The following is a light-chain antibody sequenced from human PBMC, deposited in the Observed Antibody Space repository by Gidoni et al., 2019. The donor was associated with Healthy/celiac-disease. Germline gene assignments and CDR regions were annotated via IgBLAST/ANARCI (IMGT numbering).Light chain of an antibody. CDR2: DAS. CDR1: QSVSSY. V-gene: IGKV3-11*01. J-gene: IGKJ4*01. Sequence: EIVFTQSPATLSLSPGERATLSCRAMQSVSSYLAWYQQKPGQAPRLLIYDASNRATGIPARFSGSGSGTDFTLTISSLEPEDFAVYYCQQRSNWPRLTFGGGTKVEIK. CDR3: QQRSNWPRLT.